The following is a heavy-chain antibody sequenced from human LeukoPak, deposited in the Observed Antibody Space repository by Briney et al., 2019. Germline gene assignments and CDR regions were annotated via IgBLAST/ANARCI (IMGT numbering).Heavy chain of an antibody. CDR3: ARGSEDNWNDLLWAFDI. J-gene: IGHJ3*02. CDR2: INHSGST. D-gene: IGHD1-20*01. V-gene: IGHV4-34*01. CDR1: GGSFSGYY. Sequence: SETLSLTCAVYGGSFSGYYWSWIRQPPGKGLEWIGEINHSGSTNYNPSLKSRVTISVHTSKNQYPLKLSSVTAADTAVYYCARGSEDNWNDLLWAFDIWGQGTMVSVSS.